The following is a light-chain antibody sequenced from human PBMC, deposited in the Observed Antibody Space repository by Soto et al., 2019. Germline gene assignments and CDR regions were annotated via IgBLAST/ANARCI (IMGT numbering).Light chain of an antibody. J-gene: IGKJ4*01. CDR3: QQLSRYPLT. Sequence: DIQLTQSPSVLSASVGDTVTITCRASQALSNYLAWYQQKPGKANDLLIYSASTLQSGVPSRFSGSGSETEFSLTIRALQPEEFATYYCQQLSRYPLTVGGGTKVDIK. CDR1: QALSNY. CDR2: SAS. V-gene: IGKV1-9*01.